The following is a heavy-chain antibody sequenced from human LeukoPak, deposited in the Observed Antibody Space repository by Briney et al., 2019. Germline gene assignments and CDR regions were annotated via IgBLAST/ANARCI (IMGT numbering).Heavy chain of an antibody. CDR1: GFTFSSYR. CDR3: ARVIGSYGDSAY. CDR2: ISSTSSAI. D-gene: IGHD3-16*01. J-gene: IGHJ4*02. Sequence: GGSLRLSCAASGFTFSSYRMNSVRRAPGKGLEWLSYISSTSSAIYYADSLKGRFTISRDNAKNSLYLQMNSLRGENTAVYYCARVIGSYGDSAYWGQGTLVTVSS. V-gene: IGHV3-48*04.